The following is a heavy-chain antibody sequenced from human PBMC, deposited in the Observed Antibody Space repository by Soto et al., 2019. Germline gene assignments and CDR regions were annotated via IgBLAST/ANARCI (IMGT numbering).Heavy chain of an antibody. CDR3: ARDVENCGGDCPFDY. CDR2: IIPILGIA. V-gene: IGHV1-69*10. J-gene: IGHJ4*02. Sequence: ASVKVSCKASGGTFSSYAISWVRQAPGQGLEGMGGIIPILGIANYAQKFQGRVTITADKSTSTAYMELSSLRSEDTAVYYCARDVENCGGDCPFDYWGQGTLVTVSS. CDR1: GGTFSSYA. D-gene: IGHD2-21*02.